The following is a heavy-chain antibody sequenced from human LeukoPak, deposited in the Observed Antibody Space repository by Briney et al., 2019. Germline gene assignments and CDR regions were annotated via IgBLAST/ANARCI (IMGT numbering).Heavy chain of an antibody. Sequence: SETLSLTCTVSGGSISSYYWNWIRQPPGKGLEWIGYIYYSGSTNYNPSLKSRVTTSVDTSKNKFSLKLSSVTAADTAVYYCARERLGYYDRSGLDYWGQGTLVTVSS. J-gene: IGHJ4*02. CDR3: ARERLGYYDRSGLDY. D-gene: IGHD3-22*01. V-gene: IGHV4-59*01. CDR1: GGSISSYY. CDR2: IYYSGST.